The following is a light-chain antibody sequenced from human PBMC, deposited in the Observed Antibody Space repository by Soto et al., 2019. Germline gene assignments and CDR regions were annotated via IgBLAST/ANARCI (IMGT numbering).Light chain of an antibody. Sequence: AIQMTQSPSSLSSSVGDRVTITCRASQDIRNDLGWYQHKPGKAPNLLIYNASSLQSGVPSRFNGSGSGTDFTRTISSLQPEDSATYYCLQDDSYPRTFGPGTKVDVK. V-gene: IGKV1-6*01. CDR3: LQDDSYPRT. CDR2: NAS. CDR1: QDIRND. J-gene: IGKJ3*01.